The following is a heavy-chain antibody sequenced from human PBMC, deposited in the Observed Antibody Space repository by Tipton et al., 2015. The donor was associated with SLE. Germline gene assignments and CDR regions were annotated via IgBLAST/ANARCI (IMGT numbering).Heavy chain of an antibody. CDR3: ARDPYDSTWRNGWFDP. D-gene: IGHD6-13*01. V-gene: IGHV4-38-2*02. J-gene: IGHJ5*02. CDR2: LYHRGST. Sequence: TLSLTCAVSGYSITSGDYWGWIRQPPGKGLEWVGSLYHRGSTYYHPSLKSRVTISTDTSKNEIYLKLTSVTATDTAVYFCARDPYDSTWRNGWFDPWGQGTLVTVSS. CDR1: GYSITSGDY.